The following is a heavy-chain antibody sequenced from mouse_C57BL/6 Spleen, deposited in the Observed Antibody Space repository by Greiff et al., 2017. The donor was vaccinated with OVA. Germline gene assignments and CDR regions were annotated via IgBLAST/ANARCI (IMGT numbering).Heavy chain of an antibody. V-gene: IGHV1-78*01. Sequence: VQLQQSDAELVKPGASVKISCKVSGYTFTDHTIHWMKQRPEQGLEWIGYIYPRDGSTKYNEQFKGKATLTADKSSSTAYMQLNSLTSEDSAVYFCARRGIYYGNYRGDAMDYWGQGTSVTVSS. CDR1: GYTFTDHT. CDR3: ARRGIYYGNYRGDAMDY. CDR2: IYPRDGST. D-gene: IGHD2-1*01. J-gene: IGHJ4*01.